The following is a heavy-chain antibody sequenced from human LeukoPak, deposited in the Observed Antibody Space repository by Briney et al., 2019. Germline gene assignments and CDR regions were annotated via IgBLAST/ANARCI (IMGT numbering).Heavy chain of an antibody. Sequence: GGSLRLSCAASGFTFSDYYMSWIRQAPGKGLEWVSYISSSGSTIYYADSVKGRFTISRDNAKSSLYLQMNSLRAEDTAVYYCARLSGAGYQLPEGYWGQGTLVTVSS. CDR1: GFTFSDYY. D-gene: IGHD2-2*01. CDR2: ISSSGSTI. V-gene: IGHV3-11*01. J-gene: IGHJ4*02. CDR3: ARLSGAGYQLPEGY.